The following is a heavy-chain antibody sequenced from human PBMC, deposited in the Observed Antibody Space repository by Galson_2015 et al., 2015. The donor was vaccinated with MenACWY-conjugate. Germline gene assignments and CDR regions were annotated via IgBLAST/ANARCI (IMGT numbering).Heavy chain of an antibody. Sequence: SVKVSCKASGGTFSSYAISWVRQAPGQGLEWMGGIIPIFGTANYAQKFQGRVTITADESTSTAYMELSSLRSEDTAVYYCASRGYDILTGYYTDAFDIWGQGTMVTVSS. J-gene: IGHJ3*02. V-gene: IGHV1-69*13. CDR2: IIPIFGTA. D-gene: IGHD3-9*01. CDR1: GGTFSSYA. CDR3: ASRGYDILTGYYTDAFDI.